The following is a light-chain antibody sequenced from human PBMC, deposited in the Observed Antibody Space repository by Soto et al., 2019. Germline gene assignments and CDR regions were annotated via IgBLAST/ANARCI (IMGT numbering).Light chain of an antibody. CDR2: DAS. Sequence: DIQMTQSPSTLSASVGDRVTITCRASQSISSWLAWYQQKPGKAPKLLIYDASSLESGVPSRFSGSGSGTEFTLTISSLQPDDFATYSCQQYNSYSVTFGPGTKVHIK. V-gene: IGKV1-5*01. CDR3: QQYNSYSVT. J-gene: IGKJ3*01. CDR1: QSISSW.